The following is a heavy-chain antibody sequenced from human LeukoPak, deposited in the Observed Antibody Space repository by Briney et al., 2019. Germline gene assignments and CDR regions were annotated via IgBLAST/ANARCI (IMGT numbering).Heavy chain of an antibody. D-gene: IGHD3-9*01. J-gene: IGHJ3*02. CDR3: ARTILTGCRDAFDI. Sequence: SETLSLTCAVYGGSFSGYYWSWIRQPPGKGLEWIGEINHSGSTNYNPSLKSRVTISVDTSKNQFSLKLSSVTAADTAVYYCARTILTGCRDAFDIWGQGTMVTVSS. V-gene: IGHV4-34*01. CDR1: GGSFSGYY. CDR2: INHSGST.